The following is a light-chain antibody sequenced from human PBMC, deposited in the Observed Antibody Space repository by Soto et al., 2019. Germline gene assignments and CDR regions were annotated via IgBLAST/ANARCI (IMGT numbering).Light chain of an antibody. J-gene: IGKJ4*01. Sequence: EIVSTQSPATLSLSPGERATLSCRASQSVSSYLAWYQQKPGQAPRLLIYDASNRATGIPARFSGSGSGTDFTLTISSLEPEDFAVYYCQQRSNWLPLTFGGGTKVDIK. CDR3: QQRSNWLPLT. V-gene: IGKV3-11*01. CDR2: DAS. CDR1: QSVSSY.